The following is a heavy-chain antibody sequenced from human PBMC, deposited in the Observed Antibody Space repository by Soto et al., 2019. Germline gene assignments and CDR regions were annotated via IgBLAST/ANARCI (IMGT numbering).Heavy chain of an antibody. CDR2: FDPEDGET. CDR1: GYGLTDLS. J-gene: IGHJ5*02. D-gene: IGHD2-15*01. CDR3: ATVWAGTSHCSGGSCYLLGYWFDP. V-gene: IGHV1-24*01. Sequence: ASVKVSWQVAGYGLTDLSMHWVRQAPGKGLEWMGGFDPEDGETIYAQKFQGRVTMTEDTSTDTAYMELSSLRSEDTAVYYCATVWAGTSHCSGGSCYLLGYWFDPWGQGTLVTVSS.